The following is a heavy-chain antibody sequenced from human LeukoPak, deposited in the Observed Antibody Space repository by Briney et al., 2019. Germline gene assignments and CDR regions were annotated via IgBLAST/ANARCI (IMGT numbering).Heavy chain of an antibody. CDR2: ISWNSGSI. V-gene: IGHV3-9*03. CDR3: AKGGNGYGWVGAFDI. CDR1: GFTFDDYA. D-gene: IGHD5-18*01. Sequence: PGRSLRLSCAASGFTFDDYAMHWVRQAPGKGLEWVSGISWNSGSIGYADSVKGRFTISRDNAKNSLYLQMNSLRAEDMALYYCAKGGNGYGWVGAFDIWGQGTMVTVSS. J-gene: IGHJ3*02.